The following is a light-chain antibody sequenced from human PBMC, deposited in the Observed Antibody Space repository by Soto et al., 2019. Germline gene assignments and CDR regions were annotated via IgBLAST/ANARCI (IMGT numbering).Light chain of an antibody. CDR3: MQATHFPRA. Sequence: DIVPSHSPLSPPVTSAAAPSISFRSSQSLLHSNGYNCLDWYLQKPGQSPQLLIYLGSNRASGVPDRFSGIGAGTDFTLKISRVEAEDVGVYYCMQATHFPRAFGQGTKVDI. CDR1: QSLLHSNGYNC. J-gene: IGKJ1*01. V-gene: IGKV2-28*01. CDR2: LGS.